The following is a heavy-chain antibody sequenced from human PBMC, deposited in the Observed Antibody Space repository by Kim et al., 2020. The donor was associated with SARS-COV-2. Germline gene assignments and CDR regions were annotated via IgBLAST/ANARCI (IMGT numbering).Heavy chain of an antibody. D-gene: IGHD3-22*01. V-gene: IGHV3-13*01. CDR3: ARGAPYYYDSSGNDAFDI. J-gene: IGHJ3*02. Sequence: GGSLRLSCAASGFTFSSYDMHWVRQATGKGLEWVSAIGTAGDTYYPGSVKGRFTISRENAKNSLYLQMNSLRAGDTAVYYCARGAPYYYDSSGNDAFDIWGQGTMVTVSS. CDR1: GFTFSSYD. CDR2: IGTAGDT.